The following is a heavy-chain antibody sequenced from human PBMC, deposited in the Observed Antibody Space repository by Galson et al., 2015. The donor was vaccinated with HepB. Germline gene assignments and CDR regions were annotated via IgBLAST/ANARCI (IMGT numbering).Heavy chain of an antibody. CDR3: TRVYSSGWTPDY. CDR2: ISSSSNTI. V-gene: IGHV3-48*01. Sequence: SLRLSCAVSGFTFSSCSLNWVRQAPGKGLEWVSYISSSSNTIYYADSVKGRFTISRDNAKNAVYLQMNSLRAEDTAVYYCTRVYSSGWTPDYWGQGTLVTASS. D-gene: IGHD6-19*01. CDR1: GFTFSSCS. J-gene: IGHJ4*02.